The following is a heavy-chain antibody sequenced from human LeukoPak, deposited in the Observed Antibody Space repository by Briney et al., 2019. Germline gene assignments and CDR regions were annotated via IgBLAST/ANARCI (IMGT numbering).Heavy chain of an antibody. CDR1: GYTFTSYY. V-gene: IGHV1-46*01. Sequence: GASVKVSCKASGYTFTSYYMHWVRQAPGQGLEWMGIINPSGGSTSYAQKFQGRVTMTRDTSTSTVYMELSSLRSEDTAVYYCARHLLSGWNPRQDAFDIWGQGTMVTVSS. D-gene: IGHD1-1*01. CDR2: INPSGGST. J-gene: IGHJ3*02. CDR3: ARHLLSGWNPRQDAFDI.